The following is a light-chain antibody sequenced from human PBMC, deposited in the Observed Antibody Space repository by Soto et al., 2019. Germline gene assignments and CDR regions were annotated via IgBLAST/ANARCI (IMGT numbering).Light chain of an antibody. V-gene: IGKV3-15*01. CDR3: QQYNNWHTL. CDR2: GAS. Sequence: EIVMTQSPATLSVSPGERATLSCRASQSISTNLAWYQQKPGQAPRLLIHGASTRATGIPARFSGSGSGTEFTHPISSLQSEDFAVYYSQQYNNWHTLFGQETKLEIK. J-gene: IGKJ2*01. CDR1: QSISTN.